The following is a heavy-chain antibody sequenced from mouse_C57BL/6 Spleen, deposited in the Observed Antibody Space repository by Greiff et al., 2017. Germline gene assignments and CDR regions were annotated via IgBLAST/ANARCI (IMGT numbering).Heavy chain of an antibody. CDR1: GYTFTSYG. Sequence: QVQLQQSGAELARPGASVQLSCKASGYTFTSYGISWVKQRTGQGLEWIGEIYPRSGNTYYNEKFKGKATLTADKSSSTAYMELRSLTSEDSAVYFCARYDGYYRYFDVWGTGTTVTVSS. D-gene: IGHD2-3*01. CDR3: ARYDGYYRYFDV. J-gene: IGHJ1*03. V-gene: IGHV1-81*01. CDR2: IYPRSGNT.